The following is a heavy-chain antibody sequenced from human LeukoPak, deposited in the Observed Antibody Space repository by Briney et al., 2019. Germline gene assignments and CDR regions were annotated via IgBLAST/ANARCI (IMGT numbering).Heavy chain of an antibody. D-gene: IGHD2-21*01. Sequence: GRSLRLSCAASGFPFSSYGMHWVRQAPGKGLEWVARLVYDERNDYANSVKGRFTISRDNSKNTLYLQMDNLRVDHTAVYYCARDLSAAYDFWGQGILVTVSS. CDR2: LVYDERN. J-gene: IGHJ4*02. CDR1: GFPFSSYG. V-gene: IGHV3-33*01. CDR3: ARDLSAAYDF.